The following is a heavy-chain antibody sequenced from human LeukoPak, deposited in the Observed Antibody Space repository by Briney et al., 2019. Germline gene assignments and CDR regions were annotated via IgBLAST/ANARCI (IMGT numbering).Heavy chain of an antibody. J-gene: IGHJ4*02. D-gene: IGHD2-2*01. V-gene: IGHV1-18*01. CDR3: ARVEVPAALLGFDY. CDR2: ISADNDYT. Sequence: ASVNVSCKASGYTFTYYGITWVGQAPGLGLAWMGWISADNDYTDYSQNLQGRVTMTTDTSTSTAYLELRSLRSADTALYYCARVEVPAALLGFDYWGQGTLVTVSS. CDR1: GYTFTYYG.